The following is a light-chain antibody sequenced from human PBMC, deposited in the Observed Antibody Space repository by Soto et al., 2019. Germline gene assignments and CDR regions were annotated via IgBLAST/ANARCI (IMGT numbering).Light chain of an antibody. CDR2: WAS. CDR1: RTVFSCSTSKNY. CDR3: QRFYSGPNT. Sequence: DIVMTQSPDSLAVSLGEGATISCKSSRTVFSCSTSKNYLAWYQHKRGQPPKLLISWASIRASGVPERFSGSGSATDFTLTITSLQAEDVAVYYCQRFYSGPNTFGQGTKLEIK. J-gene: IGKJ2*01. V-gene: IGKV4-1*01.